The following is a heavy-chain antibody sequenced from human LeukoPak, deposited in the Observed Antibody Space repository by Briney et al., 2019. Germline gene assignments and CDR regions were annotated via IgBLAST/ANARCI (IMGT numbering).Heavy chain of an antibody. CDR1: GYTFTSYY. J-gene: IGHJ4*02. D-gene: IGHD3-9*01. V-gene: IGHV1-46*01. CDR2: INPSGGST. Sequence: ASVKVSCKASGYTFTSYYMHWVRQAPGQGLEWMGIINPSGGSTSYAQKFQGRVTMTRDTSTSTVYMELSSLRSEDTAVYYCARHSRTYYDILPGPYGGSFDYWGQRTLVTVSS. CDR3: ARHSRTYYDILPGPYGGSFDY.